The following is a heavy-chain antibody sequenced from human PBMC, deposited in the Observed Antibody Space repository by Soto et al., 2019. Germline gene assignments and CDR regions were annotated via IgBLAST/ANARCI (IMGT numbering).Heavy chain of an antibody. CDR3: AKDGYCSGGSCYSGGGDYYGMDV. J-gene: IGHJ6*02. V-gene: IGHV3-30*18. CDR2: ISYDGSNK. D-gene: IGHD2-15*01. CDR1: GFTFSSYG. Sequence: GGSLRLSCAASGFTFSSYGMHWVRQAPGKGLEWVAVISYDGSNKYYADSVKGRFTISRDNSKNTLYLQMNSLRAEDTAVYYCAKDGYCSGGSCYSGGGDYYGMDVWGQGTTVTVSS.